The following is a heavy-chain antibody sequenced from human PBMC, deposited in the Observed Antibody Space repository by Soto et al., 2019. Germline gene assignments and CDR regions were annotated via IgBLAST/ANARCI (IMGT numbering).Heavy chain of an antibody. D-gene: IGHD5-18*01. Sequence: QVQLVESGGGVVQPGRSLRLSCAANGFTFSTYGMQWVRQAPGKGLEWVAVISYDGSNKYYADSVKGRFTISRDNSKNTLYLQMSSLRAEDTAVYYCAKGFSYSVIDYWGQGTLVTVSS. J-gene: IGHJ4*02. V-gene: IGHV3-30*18. CDR3: AKGFSYSVIDY. CDR2: ISYDGSNK. CDR1: GFTFSTYG.